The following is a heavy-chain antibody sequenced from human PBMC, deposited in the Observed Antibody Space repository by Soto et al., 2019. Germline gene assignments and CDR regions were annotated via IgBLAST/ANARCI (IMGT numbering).Heavy chain of an antibody. D-gene: IGHD2-15*01. CDR1: GFTFSSYA. CDR3: AKVSPEYCSGGSCYLGLDY. CDR2: ISGSGGST. V-gene: IGHV3-23*01. Sequence: VQLLESGGGLVQPGGSLRLSCAASGFTFSSYAMSWVRQAPGKGLEWVSAISGSGGSTYYADSVKGRFTISRDNSKNTLYLQMNSLRAEDTAVYYCAKVSPEYCSGGSCYLGLDYWGQGTLVTVSS. J-gene: IGHJ4*02.